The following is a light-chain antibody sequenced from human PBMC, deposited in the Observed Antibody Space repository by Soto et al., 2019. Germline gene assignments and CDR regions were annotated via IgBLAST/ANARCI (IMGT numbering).Light chain of an antibody. J-gene: IGKJ4*01. Sequence: DIQMTQSPSTLSASVGDRVTITCRASQSISNWLAWYQQKPGKXXKXXIYKTSNLESGVPSRFSGSGSGTELSITISSLQPDDFATYYCQQYQSFSLTFGGGTKVDIK. CDR2: KTS. CDR1: QSISNW. CDR3: QQYQSFSLT. V-gene: IGKV1-5*03.